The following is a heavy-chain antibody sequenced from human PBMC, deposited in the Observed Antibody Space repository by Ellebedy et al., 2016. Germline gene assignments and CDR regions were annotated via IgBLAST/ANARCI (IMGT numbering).Heavy chain of an antibody. V-gene: IGHV4-39*02. CDR2: IFYGGSS. D-gene: IGHD4-23*01. CDR3: TREDAGGNPGGSY. J-gene: IGHJ4*02. CDR1: GGSISSSSNY. Sequence: SETLSLTCTVSGGSISSSSNYWGWIRQPPGKGLEWIGSIFYGGSSFYNPSLKGRATISIDTSQNQLYLKLTSVTAADTAVYFCTREDAGGNPGGSYWGQGVLVTVSS.